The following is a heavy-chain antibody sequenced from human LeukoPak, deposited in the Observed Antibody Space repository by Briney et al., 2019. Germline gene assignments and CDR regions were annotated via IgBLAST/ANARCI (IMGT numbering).Heavy chain of an antibody. J-gene: IGHJ4*02. Sequence: ASVKVSCKASGYTFTGYYMHWVRQAPGQGLEWMGRINPNSGGTNYAQKFQGRVTMTRDTSISTAYMELSRLRSDDTAVYYRARGEAAAGTLFDYWGQGTLVTVSS. CDR2: INPNSGGT. V-gene: IGHV1-2*06. D-gene: IGHD6-13*01. CDR1: GYTFTGYY. CDR3: ARGEAAAGTLFDY.